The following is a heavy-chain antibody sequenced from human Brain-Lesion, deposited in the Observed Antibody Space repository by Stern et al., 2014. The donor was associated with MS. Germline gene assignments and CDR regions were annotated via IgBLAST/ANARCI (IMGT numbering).Heavy chain of an antibody. D-gene: IGHD1-26*01. J-gene: IGHJ4*02. V-gene: IGHV1-24*01. CDR2: FDPEEGET. Sequence: VQLVQSGAEVKKPGASVKVSCKVSGYTLTELSMHWVRQAPRKGLAWMGGFDPEEGETIYAQEFQGRVTMTEDTSTDTAYMELSSLRSEDTAVYSCATLSPGAGGNYYRHFDYWGQGTLVTVSS. CDR3: ATLSPGAGGNYYRHFDY. CDR1: GYTLTELS.